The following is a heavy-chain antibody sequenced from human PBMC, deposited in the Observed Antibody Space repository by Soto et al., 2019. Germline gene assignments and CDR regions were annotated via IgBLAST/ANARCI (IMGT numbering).Heavy chain of an antibody. J-gene: IGHJ4*02. Sequence: HPGGSLRLSCAASGFTFSSYAMSWVRQAPGKGLEWVSAISGSGGSTYYADSVKGRFTISRDNSKNTLYLQMNSLRAEDTAVYYCAKEPLLPYYYDSSGIEFDYWGQGTLVTVSS. D-gene: IGHD3-22*01. CDR1: GFTFSSYA. CDR2: ISGSGGST. CDR3: AKEPLLPYYYDSSGIEFDY. V-gene: IGHV3-23*01.